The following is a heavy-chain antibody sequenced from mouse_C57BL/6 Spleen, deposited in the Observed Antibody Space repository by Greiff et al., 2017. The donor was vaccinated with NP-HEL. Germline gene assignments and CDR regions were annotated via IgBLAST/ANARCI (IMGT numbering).Heavy chain of an antibody. D-gene: IGHD3-2*02. CDR3: AREDSSGYVGFAY. J-gene: IGHJ3*01. V-gene: IGHV1-22*01. CDR2: INPNNGGT. CDR1: GYTFTDYN. Sequence: VQLKESGPELVKPGASVKMSCKASGYTFTDYNMHWVKQSHGKSLEWIGYINPNNGGTSYNQKFKGKATLTVNKSSSTAYMELRSLTSEDSAVYYCAREDSSGYVGFAYWGQGTLVTVSA.